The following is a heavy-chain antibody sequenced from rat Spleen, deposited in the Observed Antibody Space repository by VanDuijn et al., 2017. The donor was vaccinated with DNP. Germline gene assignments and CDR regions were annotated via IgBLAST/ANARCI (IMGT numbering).Heavy chain of an antibody. CDR3: ARHRTIMPYYYSMDA. D-gene: IGHD1-12*01. CDR2: ISYDGSET. J-gene: IGHJ4*01. Sequence: EVQLVESGGGLVQPGRSLKLSCAASGFTFSNYGMAWVRQAPKKGLEWVATISYDGSETYYRDSVKGRFTISRDNAKSTLYLQMDSLRSEDTATYYCARHRTIMPYYYSMDAWGQGASVTVSS. V-gene: IGHV5-29*01. CDR1: GFTFSNYG.